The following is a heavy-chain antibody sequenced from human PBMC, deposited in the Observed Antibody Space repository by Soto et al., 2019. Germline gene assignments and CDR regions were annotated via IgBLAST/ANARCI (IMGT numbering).Heavy chain of an antibody. D-gene: IGHD2-15*01. J-gene: IGHJ6*02. Sequence: SVKVSCKDSVYTFNSYAIQWVRQAHKQRLEWMGWINPGYGTAKYSQKFQGRVTITADESASTAYMELSSLRSEDTAVYYCARDRVVAARVVYYYGMDVWGQGTTVTVSS. CDR2: INPGYGTA. V-gene: IGHV1-3*01. CDR1: VYTFNSYA. CDR3: ARDRVVAARVVYYYGMDV.